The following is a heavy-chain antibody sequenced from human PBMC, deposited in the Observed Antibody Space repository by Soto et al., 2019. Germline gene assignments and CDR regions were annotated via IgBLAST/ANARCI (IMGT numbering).Heavy chain of an antibody. Sequence: GGSLRLSCAASGFTFSSYSMNWVRQAPGKGLEWVSSISSSSSYIYYADSVKGRFTISRDNAKNSLYLQMNSLRAEDTAVYYCARYHSSSSWYYFDYWGQGTLVTVSS. CDR2: ISSSSSYI. D-gene: IGHD6-13*01. J-gene: IGHJ4*02. V-gene: IGHV3-21*01. CDR1: GFTFSSYS. CDR3: ARYHSSSSWYYFDY.